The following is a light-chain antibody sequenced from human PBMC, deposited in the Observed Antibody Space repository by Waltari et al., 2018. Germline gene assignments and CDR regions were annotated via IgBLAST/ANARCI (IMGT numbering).Light chain of an antibody. CDR3: QQYNSYWRT. CDR2: KAS. CDR1: QSISSW. J-gene: IGKJ1*01. V-gene: IGKV1-5*03. Sequence: DIQMTQSPSTLSASVGDRVTITCRASQSISSWLAWYQQKPGKAPKLLIYKASSLESGVPSGFSGSGSGTEFTLTISSLQPDDFATYYCQQYNSYWRTFGQGTKVEIK.